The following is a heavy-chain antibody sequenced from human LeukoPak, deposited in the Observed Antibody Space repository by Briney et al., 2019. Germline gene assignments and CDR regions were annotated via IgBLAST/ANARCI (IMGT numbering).Heavy chain of an antibody. Sequence: ASVKVSCKASGGTFSSYAISWVRQAPGQGLEWMGRIIPILGIANYAQKFQGRVTITADKSTSTAYMELSSLRSEDTAVYYCAKGGAAAGSRTWWFDPWGQGTLVTVSS. CDR3: AKGGAAAGSRTWWFDP. CDR1: GGTFSSYA. CDR2: IIPILGIA. D-gene: IGHD6-13*01. J-gene: IGHJ5*02. V-gene: IGHV1-69*04.